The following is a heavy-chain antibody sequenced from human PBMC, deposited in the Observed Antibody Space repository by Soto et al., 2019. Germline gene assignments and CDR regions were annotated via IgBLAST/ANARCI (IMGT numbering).Heavy chain of an antibody. J-gene: IGHJ6*02. CDR3: ASPITGIVGATYYWNYYYYYGMDV. V-gene: IGHV1-69*13. CDR2: IIPIFGTA. Sequence: SVKVSCKASGGTFSSYAISWVRQAPGQGLEWMGGIIPIFGTANYAQKFQGRVTITADESTSTAYMELSSLRSEDTAVYYCASPITGIVGATYYWNYYYYYGMDVWGQGTTVTVSS. CDR1: GGTFSSYA. D-gene: IGHD1-26*01.